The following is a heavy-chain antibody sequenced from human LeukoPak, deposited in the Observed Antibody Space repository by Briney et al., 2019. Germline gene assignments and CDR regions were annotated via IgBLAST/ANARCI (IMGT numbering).Heavy chain of an antibody. CDR2: IYYSGST. CDR1: GGSISSYY. J-gene: IGHJ4*02. Sequence: PSETLSLTCTVSGGSISSYYWSWIRQPPGKGLEWIGYIYYSGSTNYNPSLKSRVTISVDTSKNQFSLKLSSVTAADTAVYYCARVGRIDSSSWYLPDYWGQGTLVTVSS. V-gene: IGHV4-59*01. D-gene: IGHD6-13*01. CDR3: ARVGRIDSSSWYLPDY.